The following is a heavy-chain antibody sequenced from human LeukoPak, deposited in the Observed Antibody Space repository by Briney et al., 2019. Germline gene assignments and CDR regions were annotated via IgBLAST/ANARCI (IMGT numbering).Heavy chain of an antibody. Sequence: ASVKVSCKASGYTFTSYDINWVRQATGQGLEWMGWMNPNSGNTGHAQKFQGRVTMTRNTSISTAYMEPSSLRSEDTAVYYCARGPREEGSSSDYWGQGTLVTVSS. J-gene: IGHJ4*02. CDR1: GYTFTSYD. D-gene: IGHD6-6*01. V-gene: IGHV1-8*01. CDR2: MNPNSGNT. CDR3: ARGPREEGSSSDY.